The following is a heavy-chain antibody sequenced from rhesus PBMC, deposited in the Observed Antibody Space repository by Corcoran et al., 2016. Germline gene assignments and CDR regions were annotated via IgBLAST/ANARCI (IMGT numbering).Heavy chain of an antibody. CDR1: GASISSTY. CDR2: IYGGSGST. D-gene: IGHD6-25*01. J-gene: IGHJ4*01. V-gene: IGHV4-147*01. Sequence: QVQLQESGPGLVKPSETLPLTCAVSGASISSTYWSWIRQPPGQGLEWIGYIYGGSGSTSYNPSLKSRVTISKDTSKNQFSLKLSSVTAADTAVYYCASHSSGSWRLDYWGQGVLVTVSS. CDR3: ASHSSGSWRLDY.